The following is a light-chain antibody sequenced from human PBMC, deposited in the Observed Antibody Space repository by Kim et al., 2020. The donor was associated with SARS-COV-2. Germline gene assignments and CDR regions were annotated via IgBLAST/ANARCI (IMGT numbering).Light chain of an antibody. CDR1: SSNIGAGYD. Sequence: RVTSPCTGSSSNIGAGYDVHWYQQLPGTAPKLLIYGNSNRPSGVPDRFSGSKSGTSASLAITGLQAEDEADYYCQSYDSSLSGSVFGGGNQLTVL. V-gene: IGLV1-40*01. CDR3: QSYDSSLSGSV. J-gene: IGLJ3*02. CDR2: GNS.